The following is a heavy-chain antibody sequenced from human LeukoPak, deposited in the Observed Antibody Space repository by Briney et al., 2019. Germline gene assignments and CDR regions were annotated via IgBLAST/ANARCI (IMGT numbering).Heavy chain of an antibody. CDR3: AKDRDGEGYFDY. CDR2: ISGSGGST. V-gene: IGHV3-23*01. Sequence: GGSLRLSCAASGFTFSSYAMSWVRQAPGKGLEWVSAISGSGGSTYYADFVKGRFTISRDNSKNTLYLQMNSLRAEDTAVYYCAKDRDGEGYFDYWGQGTLVTVSS. CDR1: GFTFSSYA. D-gene: IGHD3-10*01. J-gene: IGHJ4*02.